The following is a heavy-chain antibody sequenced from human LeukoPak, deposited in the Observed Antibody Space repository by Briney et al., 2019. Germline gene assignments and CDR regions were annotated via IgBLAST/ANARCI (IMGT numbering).Heavy chain of an antibody. CDR1: GFTFSSYG. CDR2: IWYDGSNK. J-gene: IGHJ5*02. V-gene: IGHV3-33*01. Sequence: GGSLRLSCAASGFTFSSYGMHWVRQAPGKGLEWVAVIWYDGSNKYYADSVKGRFTISRDNSKNTLYLQMNSLRAEDTAVYYCARDRGDRYSRSWYWFDPWGQGTLVTVSS. D-gene: IGHD6-13*01. CDR3: ARDRGDRYSRSWYWFDP.